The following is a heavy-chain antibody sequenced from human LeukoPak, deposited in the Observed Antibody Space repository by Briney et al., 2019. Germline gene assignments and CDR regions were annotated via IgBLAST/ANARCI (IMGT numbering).Heavy chain of an antibody. D-gene: IGHD6-13*01. J-gene: IGHJ4*02. V-gene: IGHV3-30*18. CDR3: AKPVDRYSSSWTYFEY. CDR2: VSYDGSNK. Sequence: GGSLRLSCAASGFTFRTYGMLWVRQAPGKGLEWVAVVSYDGSNKYHADSVKGRFTISRDNSKNTLYLQMNSLRAEDTAVYYCAKPVDRYSSSWTYFEYWGQGTLVTVSS. CDR1: GFTFRTYG.